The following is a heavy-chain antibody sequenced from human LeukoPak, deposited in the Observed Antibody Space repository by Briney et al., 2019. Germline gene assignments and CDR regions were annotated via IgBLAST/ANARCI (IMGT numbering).Heavy chain of an antibody. CDR1: GFTLSSCS. Sequence: GGSRRLSCAASGFTLSSCSMNWVRQAPGRGLEGVSSISSSSSYIYYGDSVKGRFTISRDNAKNSLYLQMSSLRAEDTAVYYCARSGSGSYAHWGLGTLVTVSS. J-gene: IGHJ4*02. V-gene: IGHV3-21*01. D-gene: IGHD3-10*01. CDR2: ISSSSSYI. CDR3: ARSGSGSYAH.